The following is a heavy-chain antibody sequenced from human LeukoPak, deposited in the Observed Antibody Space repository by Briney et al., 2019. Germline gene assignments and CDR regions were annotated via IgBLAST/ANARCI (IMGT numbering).Heavy chain of an antibody. V-gene: IGHV4-39*07. CDR1: GGSISSSSYY. CDR2: IYYSGST. D-gene: IGHD6-6*01. J-gene: IGHJ4*02. Sequence: SETLSLTCTVSGGSISSSSYYWGWIRQPPGKGLEWIGSIYYSGSTYYNPSLKSRVTISVDTSKNQFSLKLSSVTAADTAVYYCARTGGRSSSSLIYYFDYWGQGTLVTVSS. CDR3: ARTGGRSSSSLIYYFDY.